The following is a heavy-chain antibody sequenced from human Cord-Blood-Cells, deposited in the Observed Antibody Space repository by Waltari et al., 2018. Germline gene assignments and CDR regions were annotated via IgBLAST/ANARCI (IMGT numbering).Heavy chain of an antibody. J-gene: IGHJ4*02. V-gene: IGHV1-58*01. D-gene: IGHD5-12*01. CDR2: IVVGSGNT. CDR1: GFTFTSSA. CDR3: AAVRRDGYNYYFDY. Sequence: QMQLVQSGPEVKKPGTSVKVSCKASGFTFTSSAVQWVRQARGQRLEWIGWIVVGSGNTNYAQKFQERVTITRDMSTSTAYMELSSLRSEDTAVYYCAAVRRDGYNYYFDYWGQGTLVTVSS.